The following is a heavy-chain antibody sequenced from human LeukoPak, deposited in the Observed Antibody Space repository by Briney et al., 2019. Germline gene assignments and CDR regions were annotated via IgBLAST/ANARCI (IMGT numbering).Heavy chain of an antibody. CDR3: AATAVAGFYYYYGMDV. CDR2: IYTSGST. J-gene: IGHJ6*02. D-gene: IGHD6-19*01. Sequence: SSETLSLTCTVSGGSISSYYWSWIRQPAGKGLEWIGRIYTSGSTNYNPSLKSRVTMSVDTSKNQFSLKLSSVTAADTAVYYCAATAVAGFYYYYGMDVWGQGTTVTVSS. CDR1: GGSISSYY. V-gene: IGHV4-4*07.